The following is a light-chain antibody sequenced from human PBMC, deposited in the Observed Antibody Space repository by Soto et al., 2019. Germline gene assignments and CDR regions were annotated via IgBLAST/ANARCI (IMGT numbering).Light chain of an antibody. CDR2: DVS. V-gene: IGLV2-14*01. CDR1: SSDVGGYNY. J-gene: IGLJ1*01. Sequence: QSVLTQPASVSGSPGHSITISCNGTSSDVGGYNYVSWYQQHPGKAPKLMIYDVSNRPSGVSNRFSGSKSGNTASLTISGLQAEDEADYYCSSYTSSSTLDVFGTGTKVTVL. CDR3: SSYTSSSTLDV.